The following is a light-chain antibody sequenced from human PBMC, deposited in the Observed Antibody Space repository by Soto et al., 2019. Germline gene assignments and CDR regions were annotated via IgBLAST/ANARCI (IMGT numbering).Light chain of an antibody. CDR2: DAS. CDR1: QSVSSY. J-gene: IGKJ1*01. Sequence: EILLTQSPAPLSLSPGEKDTLSFRASQSVSSYLGWYQQKPGQAPRLLIYDASNRATGIPARFSGSGSGTDFTLTISSLEPEDFAVYYCQQRSNWPPTFGQGTKV. V-gene: IGKV3-11*01. CDR3: QQRSNWPPT.